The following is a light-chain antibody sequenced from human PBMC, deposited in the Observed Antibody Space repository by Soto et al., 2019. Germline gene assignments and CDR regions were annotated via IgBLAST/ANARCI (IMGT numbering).Light chain of an antibody. V-gene: IGKV3-20*01. CDR2: GTS. J-gene: IGKJ1*01. Sequence: ENVLTQSPGTLSLSPGERATLSCRASQSFSSSYLAWYQQKPGQAPRLLIYGTSTRATGVPDRFSGSGSQTDFTLTISRLEPEDFAVYYCQQYGSLGTLXQGTKVDIK. CDR3: QQYGSLGT. CDR1: QSFSSSY.